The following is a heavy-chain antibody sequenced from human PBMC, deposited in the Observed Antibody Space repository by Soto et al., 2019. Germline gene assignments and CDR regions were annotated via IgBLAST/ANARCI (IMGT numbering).Heavy chain of an antibody. V-gene: IGHV3-23*01. D-gene: IGHD2-15*01. J-gene: IGHJ4*02. Sequence: EVQLLESGGGLVQPGGSLRLSCAASGFTFSNYAMNWVRQAPGKGLEWVSAISASGGSTYYADSVKGRFTISRDDSKNELYLQIHSLSPDDTAVDYVAAIQRFNKLLLRLWWGQGNLLTDSS. CDR1: GFTFSNYA. CDR3: AAIQRFNKLLLRLW. CDR2: ISASGGST.